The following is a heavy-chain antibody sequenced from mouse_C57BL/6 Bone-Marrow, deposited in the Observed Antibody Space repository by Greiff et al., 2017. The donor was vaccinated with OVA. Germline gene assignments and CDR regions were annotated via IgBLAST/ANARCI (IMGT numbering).Heavy chain of an antibody. V-gene: IGHV1-64*01. CDR3: ARAIYYDYDVWFAY. Sequence: QVQLQQSGAELVKPGASVKLSCKASGYTFTSYWMHWVKQRPGQGLEWIGMIHPNSGSTNYNEKFKSKATLTVDKSSSTAYMQLSSLTSEDSAVYYCARAIYYDYDVWFAYWGQGTLVTVSA. D-gene: IGHD2-4*01. CDR2: IHPNSGST. CDR1: GYTFTSYW. J-gene: IGHJ3*01.